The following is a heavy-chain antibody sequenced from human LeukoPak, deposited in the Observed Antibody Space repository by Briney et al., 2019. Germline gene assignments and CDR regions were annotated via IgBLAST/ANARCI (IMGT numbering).Heavy chain of an antibody. D-gene: IGHD6-19*01. CDR2: ISGSGGST. V-gene: IGHV3-23*01. J-gene: IGHJ4*02. CDR3: AKVFRAVAEGVDY. Sequence: PGGSLRLSCAASGFTFSSYAISWVRQAPGKGLEWVSAISGSGGSTYYADSVTGRFTIYRDNSKNTLYLQMNSLRAEDTAVYYCAKVFRAVAEGVDYWGQGTLVTVSS. CDR1: GFTFSSYA.